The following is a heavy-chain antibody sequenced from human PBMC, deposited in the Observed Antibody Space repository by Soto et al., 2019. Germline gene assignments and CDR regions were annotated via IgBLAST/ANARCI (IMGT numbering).Heavy chain of an antibody. CDR3: ASCSNYDSSGYYPH. J-gene: IGHJ4*02. D-gene: IGHD3-22*01. CDR2: IIPIFGTA. CDR1: GGTFSSYA. Sequence: SVKVSCKASGGTFSSYAISWVRQAPGQGLEWMGGIIPIFGTANYAQKFQGRVTITADESTSTAYMELSSLRSEDTAVYYCASCSNYDSSGYYPHWGQGTLVTVSS. V-gene: IGHV1-69*13.